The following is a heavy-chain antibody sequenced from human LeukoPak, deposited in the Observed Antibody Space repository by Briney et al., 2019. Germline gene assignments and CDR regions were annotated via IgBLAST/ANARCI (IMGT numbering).Heavy chain of an antibody. D-gene: IGHD5-24*01. Sequence: GGSLRLSCAASGFTFSNYWMHWVRQALGKGLVWVSLINVDGSSTSYADSVKGRFTISGDNAKNTLFLQMNSLRAEDTAVYYCARGGYNGFDYWGQGTLVTVSS. CDR3: ARGGYNGFDY. CDR1: GFTFSNYW. CDR2: INVDGSST. J-gene: IGHJ4*02. V-gene: IGHV3-74*01.